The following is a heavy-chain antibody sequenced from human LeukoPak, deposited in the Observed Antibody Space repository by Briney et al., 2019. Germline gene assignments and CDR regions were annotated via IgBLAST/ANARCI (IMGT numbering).Heavy chain of an antibody. CDR2: IYYSGST. CDR3: ARKGISGLRHGDAFDI. J-gene: IGHJ3*02. CDR1: GGSINSGGFY. Sequence: SETLSLTCTVSGGSINSGGFYWSWIRQHPGKGLEWIGYIYYSGSTYYSPSLKSRVTISLDTSKSQFSLNLTPVTAADTAVYYCARKGISGLRHGDAFDIWGQGTMVTVSS. V-gene: IGHV4-31*03. D-gene: IGHD5-12*01.